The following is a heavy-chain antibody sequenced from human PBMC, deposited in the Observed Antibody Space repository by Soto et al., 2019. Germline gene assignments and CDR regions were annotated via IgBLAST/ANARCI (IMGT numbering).Heavy chain of an antibody. CDR1: GYTFTSFG. CDR2: ITTDKGKT. CDR3: ARVGPPADP. Sequence: GASVKVSCKTSGYTFTSFGISWVRQAPGQGLEWMGWITTDKGKTNYAQKFQGRVTMTTDTSTSTAYMELSSLRSEDTAVYYCARVGPPADPWGQGTLVTGSS. J-gene: IGHJ5*02. V-gene: IGHV1-18*01.